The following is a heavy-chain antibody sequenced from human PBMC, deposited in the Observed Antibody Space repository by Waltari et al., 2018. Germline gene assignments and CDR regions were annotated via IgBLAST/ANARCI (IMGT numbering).Heavy chain of an antibody. CDR3: ARDSALQLALDY. D-gene: IGHD6-6*01. CDR1: GGAISSGTYY. CDR2: IYTSGST. V-gene: IGHV4-61*02. J-gene: IGHJ4*02. Sequence: QVQLQESGPGLVKPSQTLSLTCTVSGGAISSGTYYWSWTRQPAGKGLEWIGRIYTSGSTNYNPSLKSRVTISVDTSKNQFSLKLSSVTAADTAVYYCARDSALQLALDYWGQGTLVTVSS.